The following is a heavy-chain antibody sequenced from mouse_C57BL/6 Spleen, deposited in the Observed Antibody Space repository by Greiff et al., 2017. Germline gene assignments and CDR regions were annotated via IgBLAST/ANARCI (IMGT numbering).Heavy chain of an antibody. CDR3: AREDYGSLGGY. J-gene: IGHJ2*01. CDR2: IDPNSGGN. V-gene: IGHV1-72*01. Sequence: QQSCKASGYTFTSYWMHWVKQRPGRGLEWIGRIDPNSGGNKYNEKFKGKATLTVDKPSSTAYMQLSSLTSEDAAVYYCAREDYGSLGGYWGQGTTRTVSS. D-gene: IGHD1-1*01. CDR1: GYTFTSYW.